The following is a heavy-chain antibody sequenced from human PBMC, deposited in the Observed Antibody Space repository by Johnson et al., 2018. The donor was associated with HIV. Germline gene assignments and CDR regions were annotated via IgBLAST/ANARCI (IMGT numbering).Heavy chain of an antibody. CDR1: GFTFSSYG. CDR3: AREVDAFDM. J-gene: IGHJ3*02. CDR2: ISYDESNK. Sequence: QVQLMESGGGVVQPGRSLRLSCAASGFTFSSYGMHWVRQAPGKGLEWVAVISYDESNKYYADSVKGRFTISRDNAKNTLYLQMNSLRAEDTAVYYCAREVDAFDMWGQGTLVTVSS. V-gene: IGHV3-30*03.